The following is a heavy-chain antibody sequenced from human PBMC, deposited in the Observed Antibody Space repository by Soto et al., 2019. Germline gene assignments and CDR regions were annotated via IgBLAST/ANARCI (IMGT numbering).Heavy chain of an antibody. Sequence: GGSLRLSCAASGFTFSSYSMNWVRQAPGKGLEWVSYISSSSSTIYYADSVKGRFTISRDNSKNTLYLQMNSLRAEDTAVYYCASVQEEWELDYYYYGMDVWGQGTTVTVSS. CDR1: GFTFSSYS. V-gene: IGHV3-48*01. D-gene: IGHD1-26*01. CDR2: ISSSSSTI. J-gene: IGHJ6*02. CDR3: ASVQEEWELDYYYYGMDV.